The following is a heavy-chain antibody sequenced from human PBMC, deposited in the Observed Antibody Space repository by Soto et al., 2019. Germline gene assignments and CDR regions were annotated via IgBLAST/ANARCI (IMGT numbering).Heavy chain of an antibody. CDR3: AKIGDSSSVSLPLVLLDH. CDR1: GFTFSTYA. CDR2: IPGSSTST. Sequence: GGSLRLSCAASGFTFSTYAMSWVRQSPGKGLEWVSAIPGSSTSTYYAGSVKGRFTISRDNSKNTLYLQMNSLRVEDTAVYYCAKIGDSSSVSLPLVLLDHWGQGALVTVYS. V-gene: IGHV3-23*01. D-gene: IGHD6-6*01. J-gene: IGHJ4*02.